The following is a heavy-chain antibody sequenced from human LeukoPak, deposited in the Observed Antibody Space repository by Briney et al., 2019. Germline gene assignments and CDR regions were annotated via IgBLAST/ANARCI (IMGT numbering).Heavy chain of an antibody. D-gene: IGHD3-16*01. CDR3: VKDQFTGFGGDYGMDV. CDR2: ITWNSGSI. Sequence: GGSLRLSCAASGFAFDDYAMHWVRQAPGKGLEWVSGITWNSGSIGYADSVKGRFTISRDNAKNSLYLQMNSLRGEDTALYYCVKDQFTGFGGDYGMDVWGQGTTVTVSS. CDR1: GFAFDDYA. V-gene: IGHV3-9*01. J-gene: IGHJ6*02.